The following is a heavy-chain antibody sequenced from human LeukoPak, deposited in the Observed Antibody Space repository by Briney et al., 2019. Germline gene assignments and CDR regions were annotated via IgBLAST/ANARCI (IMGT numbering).Heavy chain of an antibody. V-gene: IGHV4-4*07. Sequence: SETLSLTCTVSGVSISSYYWSWIRQPAGKGPEWIGRIYTSGGTNYNPSLKSRVTMSVDTSKNQCSLKLSSVTAADTAVYYCATESIAAACILDYWGQGTLVTVSS. CDR1: GVSISSYY. J-gene: IGHJ4*02. D-gene: IGHD6-13*01. CDR2: IYTSGGT. CDR3: ATESIAAACILDY.